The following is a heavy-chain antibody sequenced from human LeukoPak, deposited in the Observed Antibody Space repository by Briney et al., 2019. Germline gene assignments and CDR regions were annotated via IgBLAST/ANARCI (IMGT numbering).Heavy chain of an antibody. CDR2: INHSGST. J-gene: IGHJ4*02. V-gene: IGHV4-34*01. D-gene: IGHD3-10*01. CDR3: ARDKRVLWFGESIFDY. Sequence: SETLSLTCAVYGGSFSGYYWSWIRQPPGKGLEWIGEINHSGSTNYNPSLKSRVTISVDTSKNQFSLKLSSVTAADTAVYYCARDKRVLWFGESIFDYWGQGTLVTVSS. CDR1: GGSFSGYY.